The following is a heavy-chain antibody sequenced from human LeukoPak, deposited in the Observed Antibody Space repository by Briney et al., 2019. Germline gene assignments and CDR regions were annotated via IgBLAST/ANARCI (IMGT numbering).Heavy chain of an antibody. D-gene: IGHD5-18*01. CDR2: IKLDGSEK. CDR1: GFAFSDYL. CDR3: AHRGYYYGHDY. J-gene: IGHJ4*02. Sequence: GGSLRLSCAGSGFAFSDYLMSWVRQAPGKGLEGVAKIKLDGSEKYYVDSVKGRFTISRDKAKNSLYLEMNSLRGEDTGVYYCAHRGYYYGHDYWGQGTLVTVSS. V-gene: IGHV3-7*01.